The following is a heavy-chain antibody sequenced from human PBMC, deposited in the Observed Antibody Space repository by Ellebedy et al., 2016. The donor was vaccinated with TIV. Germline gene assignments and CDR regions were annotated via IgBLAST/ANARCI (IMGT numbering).Heavy chain of an antibody. J-gene: IGHJ4*02. V-gene: IGHV4-30-4*02. D-gene: IGHD6-19*01. CDR2: IYYSGST. CDR3: TRDSSGWYDY. CDR1: GGSISSGDYY. Sequence: MPSETLSLTCTVSGGSISSGDYYWSWIRQPPGKGLEWIGYIYYSGSTYYNPSLKSRVTISVDTSKNQFSLTLTSVTASDTAVYYCTRDSSGWYDYWGQGTLVTVSS.